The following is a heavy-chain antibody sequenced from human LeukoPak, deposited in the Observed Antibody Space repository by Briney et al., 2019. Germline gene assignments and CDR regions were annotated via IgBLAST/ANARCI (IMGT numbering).Heavy chain of an antibody. CDR3: ARGRRLLEWFIYYFDY. D-gene: IGHD3-3*01. V-gene: IGHV4-34*01. J-gene: IGHJ4*02. Sequence: GSLRLSCAASGFTFSSYGMHWVRQPPGKGLEWIGEINHSGSTNYNPSLKSRVTISVDTSKNQFSLKLSSVTAADTAVYYCARGRRLLEWFIYYFDYWGQGTLVTVSS. CDR2: INHSGST. CDR1: GFTFSSYG.